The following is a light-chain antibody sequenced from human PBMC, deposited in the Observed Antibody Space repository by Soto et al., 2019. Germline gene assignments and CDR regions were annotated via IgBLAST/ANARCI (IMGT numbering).Light chain of an antibody. Sequence: QSALTQPLSVSGSPGQSVTISCPGTSSDIGGYNYVSWYQHHPGKAPKLMIYDVTERPSGVPDLFSGSKSGNRASLTISGLQAEDEADYYCCSYAGSYTEIFGGGTKVTVL. J-gene: IGLJ2*01. CDR1: SSDIGGYNY. CDR3: CSYAGSYTEI. V-gene: IGLV2-11*01. CDR2: DVT.